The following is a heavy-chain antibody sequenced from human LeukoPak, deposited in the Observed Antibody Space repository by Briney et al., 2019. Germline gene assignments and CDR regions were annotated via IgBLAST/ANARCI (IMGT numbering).Heavy chain of an antibody. D-gene: IGHD3-3*01. CDR1: GFTFSSYG. Sequence: GGSLRLSCAASGFTFSSYGMHWVRQAPGKGLEWVAVISYDGSNKYYADSVKGRFTISRDNSKNTLYVHMKSLRAEDTAVYYCAKDWDEITLFGVVQTPSYFDSWGQGTLVTVSS. CDR3: AKDWDEITLFGVVQTPSYFDS. CDR2: ISYDGSNK. V-gene: IGHV3-30*18. J-gene: IGHJ4*02.